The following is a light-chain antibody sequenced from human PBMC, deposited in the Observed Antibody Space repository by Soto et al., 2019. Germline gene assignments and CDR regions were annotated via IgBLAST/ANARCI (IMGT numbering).Light chain of an antibody. J-gene: IGKJ2*01. CDR1: RTISSW. Sequence: DIQMPQSPSSVSASVGDRVTITCRASRTISSWLAWYQQKPGTAPKLLIYAASSLQSGVPSRFSGSGSGTDFTLTISSLEPEDFATYYCQQANSFPYTFGQGTKVEIK. V-gene: IGKV1-12*01. CDR2: AAS. CDR3: QQANSFPYT.